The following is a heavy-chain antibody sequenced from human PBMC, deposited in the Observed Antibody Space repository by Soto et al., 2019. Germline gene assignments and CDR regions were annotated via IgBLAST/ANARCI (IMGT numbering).Heavy chain of an antibody. J-gene: IGHJ4*02. CDR1: GGTFSSYA. CDR2: IIPIFGTA. D-gene: IGHD3-10*01. CDR3: ARGRRGSGSYTPPLDY. V-gene: IGHV1-69*06. Sequence: QVQLVQSGAEVKKPGSSVKVSCKASGGTFSSYAISWVRQAPGQGLEWMGGIIPIFGTANYAQKFQGRVTITADKSTRTAYRELSSLRSADTAVYYCARGRRGSGSYTPPLDYWGQGTLVTVSS.